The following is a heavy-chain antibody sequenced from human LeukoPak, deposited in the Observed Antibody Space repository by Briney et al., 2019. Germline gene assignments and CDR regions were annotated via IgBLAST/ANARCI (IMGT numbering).Heavy chain of an antibody. V-gene: IGHV3-23*01. CDR2: ISGSGGST. J-gene: IGHJ1*01. Sequence: GGSLRLSCAASGFTFSSYAMSWVCQAPGKGLEWVSAISGSGGSTYYADSVKGRFTISRDNSKNTLYLQMNSLRAEDTAVYYCAKVSQLGSGPKNFQHWGQGTLVTVSS. CDR3: AKVSQLGSGPKNFQH. D-gene: IGHD6-19*01. CDR1: GFTFSSYA.